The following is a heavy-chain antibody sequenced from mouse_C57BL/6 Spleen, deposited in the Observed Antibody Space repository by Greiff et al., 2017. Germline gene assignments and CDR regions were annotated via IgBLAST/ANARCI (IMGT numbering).Heavy chain of an antibody. J-gene: IGHJ2*01. CDR3: AKNEDYGSSYGYFDY. D-gene: IGHD1-1*01. Sequence: VQVVESGPGLVQPSQSLSITCTVSGFSLTSYGVHWVRQSPGKGLEWLGVIWRGGSTDYNAAFMSRLSITKDNSKSQVFFKMNSLQADDTAIYYCAKNEDYGSSYGYFDYWGQGTTLTVSS. CDR1: GFSLTSYG. CDR2: IWRGGST. V-gene: IGHV2-5*01.